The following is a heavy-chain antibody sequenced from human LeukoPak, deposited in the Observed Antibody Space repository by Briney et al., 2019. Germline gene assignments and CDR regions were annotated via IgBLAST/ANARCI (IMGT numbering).Heavy chain of an antibody. D-gene: IGHD2-2*01. J-gene: IGHJ4*02. V-gene: IGHV1-8*01. CDR2: MNPNSGNT. CDR3: ARGLRVLRPAASKKYYFDY. CDR1: GYTFTSYD. Sequence: ASVKVSCKASGYTFTSYDINWVRQAPGQGLEWMGWMNPNSGNTGYAQKFQGRVTMTRNTSISTAYMELSSLRSEDTAVYCCARGLRVLRPAASKKYYFDYWGQGTLVTVSS.